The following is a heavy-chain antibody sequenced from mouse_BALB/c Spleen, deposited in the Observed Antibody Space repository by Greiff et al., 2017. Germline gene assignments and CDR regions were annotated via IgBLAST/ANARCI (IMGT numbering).Heavy chain of an antibody. CDR2: ISYSGST. CDR1: GYSFTSGY. J-gene: IGHJ1*01. Sequence: VQLKESGPSLVKPSQTLSLTCSVTGYSFTSGYWNWIRKFPGNKLEYMGYISYSGSTYYNPSLKSRISITRDTSKNQYYLQLNSVTTEDTATYYCASDYYGSSSSGYFDVWGAGTTVTVSS. V-gene: IGHV3-8*02. D-gene: IGHD1-1*01. CDR3: ASDYYGSSSSGYFDV.